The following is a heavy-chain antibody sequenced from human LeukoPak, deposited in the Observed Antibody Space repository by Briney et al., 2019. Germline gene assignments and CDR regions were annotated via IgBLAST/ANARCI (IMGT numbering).Heavy chain of an antibody. V-gene: IGHV1-24*01. CDR2: FDPEDGET. CDR1: GYTFTSYG. Sequence: GASVKVSCKASGYTFTSYGISWVRQAPGKGLEWMGGFDPEDGETIYAQKFQGRVTMTEDTSTDTAYMELSSLRSEDTAVYYCATVHQGPRMVRGVTLFDYWGQGTLVTVSS. D-gene: IGHD3-10*01. CDR3: ATVHQGPRMVRGVTLFDY. J-gene: IGHJ4*02.